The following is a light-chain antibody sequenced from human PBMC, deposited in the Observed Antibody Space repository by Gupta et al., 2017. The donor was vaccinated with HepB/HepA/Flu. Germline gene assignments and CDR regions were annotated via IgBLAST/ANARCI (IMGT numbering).Light chain of an antibody. Sequence: QPVLTQPPSASGTPGKRVTISCYGSSSNIGNDNAYWYQQLPETAPKLPIYNDNQRPSGVPARFSGSKSGTTASLAISGLRSEDEADYYCVGWDDSLSGYVFGAGTKVTVL. CDR2: NDN. CDR3: VGWDDSLSGYV. V-gene: IGLV1-47*02. CDR1: SSNIGNDN. J-gene: IGLJ1*01.